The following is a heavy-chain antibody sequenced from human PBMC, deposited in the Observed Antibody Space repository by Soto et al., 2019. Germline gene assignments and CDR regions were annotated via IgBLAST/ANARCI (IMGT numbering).Heavy chain of an antibody. Sequence: ASVKVSCKASGYTFTSYAMNWVRQAPGQRLEWMGWINAGNGNTKYSQKFQGRVTITRDTSASTAYMELSSLRSEDTAVYYCTRRPGYRYGNTWDKRILVTVST. D-gene: IGHD5-18*01. CDR2: INAGNGNT. CDR3: TRRPGYRYGNT. J-gene: IGHJ5*02. V-gene: IGHV1-3*01. CDR1: GYTFTSYA.